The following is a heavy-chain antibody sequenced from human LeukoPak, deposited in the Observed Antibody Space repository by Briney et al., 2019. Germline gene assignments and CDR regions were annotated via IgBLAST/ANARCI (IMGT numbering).Heavy chain of an antibody. J-gene: IGHJ4*02. V-gene: IGHV4-34*01. CDR2: INHSGST. CDR1: GGSFSGYY. D-gene: IGHD1-7*01. Sequence: SETLSLTCAVYGGSFSGYYWSWIRQPPGKGLEWIGEINHSGSTNYNPSLKSRVTISVDTSKNQFSLKLSSVTAADTAVYYCARFRRDNWNYLSQYFDYWGQGTLVTVSS. CDR3: ARFRRDNWNYLSQYFDY.